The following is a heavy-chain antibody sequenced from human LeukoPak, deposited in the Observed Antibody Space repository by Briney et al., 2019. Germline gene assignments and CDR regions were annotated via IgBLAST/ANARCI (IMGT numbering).Heavy chain of an antibody. CDR1: GGSISSSSYY. D-gene: IGHD2-15*01. V-gene: IGHV4-39*01. CDR3: ASRADPTDYSDAFDI. J-gene: IGHJ3*02. Sequence: SETLSLTCTVSGGSISSSSYYWGWIRQPPGKGLEWIGSIYYSGSTYYNPSLKSRVTISVDTPKNQFSLKLSSVTAADTAVYCCASRADPTDYSDAFDIWGQGTMVTVSS. CDR2: IYYSGST.